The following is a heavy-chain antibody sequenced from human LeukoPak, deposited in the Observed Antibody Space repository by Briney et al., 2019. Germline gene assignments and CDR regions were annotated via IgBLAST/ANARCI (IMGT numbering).Heavy chain of an antibody. J-gene: IGHJ4*02. CDR2: INHSGST. V-gene: IGHV4-34*01. CDR3: ARVTAAADSPYYFDY. D-gene: IGHD6-13*01. CDR1: GGSFSGYY. Sequence: SETLSLTCAVYGGSFSGYYWSWIRQPPGKGLEWIGEINHSGSTNYNPSLKSRVTISVDTSKNQFSLKLSSVTAADTAVYYCARVTAAADSPYYFDYWGQGTLVTVSS.